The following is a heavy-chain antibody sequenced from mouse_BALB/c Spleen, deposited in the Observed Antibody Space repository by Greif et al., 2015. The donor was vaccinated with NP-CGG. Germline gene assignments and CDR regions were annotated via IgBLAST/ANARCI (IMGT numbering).Heavy chain of an antibody. CDR3: ARGYGNYYYAMDY. D-gene: IGHD2-1*01. Sequence: EVQLQQSGAELVKPGASVKLSCTASGFNIKDTYMHWVKQRPEQGLEWIGRTDPANGNTKYDPKFQGKATITANTSSNTAYLQLSSLTSEDTAVYYCARGYGNYYYAMDYWGQGTSVTVSS. V-gene: IGHV14-3*02. J-gene: IGHJ4*01. CDR1: GFNIKDTY. CDR2: TDPANGNT.